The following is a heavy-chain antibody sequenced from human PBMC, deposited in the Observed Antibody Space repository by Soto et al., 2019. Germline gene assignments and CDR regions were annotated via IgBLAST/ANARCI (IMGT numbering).Heavy chain of an antibody. Sequence: PGESLKISCKGSGYSFTSYWISWVRQMPGKGLEWMGRIDPSDSYTNYSPSFQGHVTISADKSTSTAYLQWSSLKASDTAMYYCARQSLYYDILTAHRNYGMDVWGQGTTVTVSS. CDR3: ARQSLYYDILTAHRNYGMDV. D-gene: IGHD3-9*01. CDR2: IDPSDSYT. CDR1: GYSFTSYW. V-gene: IGHV5-10-1*01. J-gene: IGHJ6*02.